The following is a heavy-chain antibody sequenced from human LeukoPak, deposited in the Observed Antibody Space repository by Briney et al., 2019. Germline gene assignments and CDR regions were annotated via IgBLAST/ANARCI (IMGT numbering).Heavy chain of an antibody. CDR3: TCIAARPGYYGMDV. Sequence: SETLSLTCTVSGGSISSSSYYWGWIRQPPGKGLEWIGSIYYSGSTYYNPSFKSRVTISVDTSKNQFSLKLSSVTAADTAVYYCTCIAARPGYYGMDVWGQGTTVTVSS. J-gene: IGHJ6*02. CDR1: GGSISSSSYY. V-gene: IGHV4-39*01. D-gene: IGHD6-13*01. CDR2: IYYSGST.